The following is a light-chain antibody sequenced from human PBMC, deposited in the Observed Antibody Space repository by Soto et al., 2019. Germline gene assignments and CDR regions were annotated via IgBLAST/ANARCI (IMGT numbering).Light chain of an antibody. CDR2: RDS. V-gene: IGLV3-9*01. CDR1: NIGSKD. CDR3: QVWDSGTGGV. Sequence: SYELTQPLSVSVALGQTARITCGGNNIGSKDVHWYQQKPGQAPVLVIYRDSNRPSGIPERFSGSNSGNTATLTISRAQAGDEADYYCQVWDSGTGGVFGGGTKLTVL. J-gene: IGLJ3*02.